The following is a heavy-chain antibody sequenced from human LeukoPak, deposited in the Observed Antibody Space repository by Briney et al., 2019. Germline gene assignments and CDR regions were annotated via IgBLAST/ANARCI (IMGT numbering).Heavy chain of an antibody. Sequence: GGSLRLSCAASGFNFRNYYMGWIRQAPGKGLEWVSYISRSGDSIHYADSVKGRFTISRDNSKNMVYLQLNSLSAEDTALYYCAKSVIPNSYQGTYYMDVWGKGTTVTVFS. CDR3: AKSVIPNSYQGTYYMDV. D-gene: IGHD3-16*02. J-gene: IGHJ6*03. CDR1: GFNFRNYY. CDR2: ISRSGDSI. V-gene: IGHV3-11*04.